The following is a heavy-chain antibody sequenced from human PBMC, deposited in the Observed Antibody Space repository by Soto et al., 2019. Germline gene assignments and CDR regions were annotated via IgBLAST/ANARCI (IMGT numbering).Heavy chain of an antibody. J-gene: IGHJ6*02. CDR1: GGSISSGGYS. CDR2: IYHSGST. V-gene: IGHV4-30-2*01. CDR3: ARDRGSYGMDV. Sequence: PSETLSLTCAVSGGSISSGGYSWSWIRQPPGKGLEWIGYIYHSGSTYYNPSLKSRVSISTDRSKNQFSLEVSSVTAADTAVYYCARDRGSYGMDVWGQGTTVTVSS.